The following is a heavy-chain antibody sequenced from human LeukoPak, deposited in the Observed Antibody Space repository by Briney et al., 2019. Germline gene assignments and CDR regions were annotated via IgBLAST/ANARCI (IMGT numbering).Heavy chain of an antibody. D-gene: IGHD5-18*01. Sequence: GGSLRLSCAASGFTVSTSCMTWVRQAPGKGLEWVSTIYSGGTTYYADSVMGRFTISRHNSRNTLYLQMNSLRAEDTAVYYCARVDTVMAYYFDLWGQGTLVTVSS. CDR3: ARVDTVMAYYFDL. CDR2: IYSGGTT. V-gene: IGHV3-53*04. J-gene: IGHJ4*02. CDR1: GFTVSTSC.